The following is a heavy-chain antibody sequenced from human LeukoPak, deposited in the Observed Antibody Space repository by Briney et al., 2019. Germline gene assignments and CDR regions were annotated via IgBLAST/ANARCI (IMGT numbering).Heavy chain of an antibody. J-gene: IGHJ4*02. CDR3: AREYSGSLDY. V-gene: IGHV3-30-3*01. CDR1: GFTFSSYA. Sequence: GGSLRLSCAASGFTFSSYAMHWVRQAPGKGLEWVAVISYDGSNKYYADSVKGRFTISRDNSKNTLYLQMNSLRAKDTAVYYCAREYSGSLDYWGQGTLVTVSS. D-gene: IGHD6-13*01. CDR2: ISYDGSNK.